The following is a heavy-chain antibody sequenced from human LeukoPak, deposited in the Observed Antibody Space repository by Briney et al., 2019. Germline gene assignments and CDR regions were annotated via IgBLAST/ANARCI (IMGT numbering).Heavy chain of an antibody. Sequence: GGSLRLSCAASGFTFSSYAMSWVRQAPGKGLEWVSAISGSGGSTYYADSVKGRFTISRDNSKNTLYLQMNSLRAEDTAVYYCAKVGDSILLWFGELSFCGQGTLVTVSS. V-gene: IGHV3-23*01. CDR2: ISGSGGST. J-gene: IGHJ4*02. D-gene: IGHD3-10*01. CDR3: AKVGDSILLWFGELSF. CDR1: GFTFSSYA.